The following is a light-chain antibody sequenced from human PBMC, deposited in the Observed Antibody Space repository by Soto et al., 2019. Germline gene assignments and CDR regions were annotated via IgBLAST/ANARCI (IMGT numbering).Light chain of an antibody. V-gene: IGKV3-20*01. CDR3: QRYGSSQFT. J-gene: IGKJ3*01. Sequence: EIVLTQSPGTLSLSPGERATLSCRASQSVGRNYLAWYQQKPGQAPRLLIYGASSRATGIPDRFSGSGSGTDFTLTINRLEPEDFAVYYCQRYGSSQFTFGPGTKVDIK. CDR1: QSVGRNY. CDR2: GAS.